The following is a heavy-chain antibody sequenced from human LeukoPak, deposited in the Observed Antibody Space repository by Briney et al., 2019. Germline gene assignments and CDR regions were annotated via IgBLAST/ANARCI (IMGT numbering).Heavy chain of an antibody. CDR3: ARDYWWDYDY. CDR2: ISKDGSDK. Sequence: GGSLRLSCAASGFTFSDYAMHWVRQAPGKGLEWVAVISKDGSDKYYPGSVRGRFTISRDNSKNTIYLQMDSLRAEDTAIYYCARDYWWDYDYWGQGTLVTVSS. V-gene: IGHV3-30-3*01. D-gene: IGHD1-7*01. CDR1: GFTFSDYA. J-gene: IGHJ4*02.